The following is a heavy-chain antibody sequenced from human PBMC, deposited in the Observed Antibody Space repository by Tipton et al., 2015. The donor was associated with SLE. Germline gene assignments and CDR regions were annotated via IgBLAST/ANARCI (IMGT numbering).Heavy chain of an antibody. V-gene: IGHV3-7*05. CDR3: ARDHPDYGDTPTD. D-gene: IGHD4-17*01. J-gene: IGHJ4*02. CDR1: GFIFSSYW. CDR2: IKQDGSEK. Sequence: SLRLSCAASGFIFSSYWMSWVRQAPGKGLEWVANIKQDGSEKYYVDSVKGRFTLSRDNAKNSLFLQMNSRRAEDTAVYYCARDHPDYGDTPTDWGQGTLVAVSS.